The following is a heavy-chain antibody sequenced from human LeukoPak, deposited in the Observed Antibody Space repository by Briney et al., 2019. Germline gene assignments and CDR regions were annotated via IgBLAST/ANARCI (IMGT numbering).Heavy chain of an antibody. J-gene: IGHJ4*02. CDR2: INHSGST. D-gene: IGHD4-11*01. CDR1: GGSFSGYY. V-gene: IGHV4-34*01. Sequence: PETLSLTCAVYGGSFSGYYWSWIRQPPGKGLEWIGEINHSGSTNYNPSLKSRVTISVDTSKNQFSLKLSSVTAADTAVYYCARRGRTTVTTGYYFDYWGQGTLVTVSS. CDR3: ARRGRTTVTTGYYFDY.